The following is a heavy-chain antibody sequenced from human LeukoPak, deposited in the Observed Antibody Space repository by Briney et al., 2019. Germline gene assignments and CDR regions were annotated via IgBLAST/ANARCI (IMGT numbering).Heavy chain of an antibody. D-gene: IGHD4-17*01. Sequence: ASVKVSCKTSSYTFSTYGISWVRQAPGQRLEWMVWISGHDGDTNYAQKFQGRVTMTTETSTSTAYMELQSLISDNTAVYSCAKGYGDYDLDYSGQGTLVTASS. V-gene: IGHV1-18*01. CDR1: SYTFSTYG. CDR2: ISGHDGDT. CDR3: AKGYGDYDLDY. J-gene: IGHJ4*02.